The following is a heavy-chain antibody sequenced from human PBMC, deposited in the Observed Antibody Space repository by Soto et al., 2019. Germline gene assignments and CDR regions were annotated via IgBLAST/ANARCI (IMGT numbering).Heavy chain of an antibody. CDR2: ISGSGGST. V-gene: IGHV3-23*01. CDR1: GFTFSSYA. CDR3: AKDQPAYYDYVWGSYRYGMDV. D-gene: IGHD3-16*02. Sequence: PGGSLRLSCAASGFTFSSYAMSWVRQAPGKGLEWVSAISGSGGSTYYADSVKGRFTISRDNSKNTLYLQMNSLRAEDTAVYYCAKDQPAYYDYVWGSYRYGMDVWGQGTTVTVSS. J-gene: IGHJ6*02.